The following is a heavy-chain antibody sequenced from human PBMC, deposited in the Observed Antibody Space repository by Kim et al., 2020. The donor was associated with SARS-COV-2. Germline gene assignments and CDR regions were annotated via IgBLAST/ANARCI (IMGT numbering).Heavy chain of an antibody. J-gene: IGHJ6*03. Sequence: SETLSLTCTVSGGSISSYYWSWIRQPPGKGLEWIGYIYYSGSTNYNPSLKSRVTISVDTSKNQFSLKLSSVTAADTAVYYCARGPLYYDFWSGYYTGYYYYYMDVWGKGTTVTVSS. D-gene: IGHD3-3*01. CDR2: IYYSGST. CDR3: ARGPLYYDFWSGYYTGYYYYYMDV. CDR1: GGSISSYY. V-gene: IGHV4-59*01.